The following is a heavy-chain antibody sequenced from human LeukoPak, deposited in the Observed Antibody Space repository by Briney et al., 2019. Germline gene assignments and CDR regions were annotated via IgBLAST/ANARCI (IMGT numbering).Heavy chain of an antibody. V-gene: IGHV4-59*01. Sequence: SETLSLTCTVSGVSMTNYHWTWIRQSPGEAPEYIGYIYNIETTNYTTSLKSRVTVSVDMSKKQFPLRLKSVTTADTAVYYCARGRDGYRFDPWGQGILVTVSS. CDR1: GVSMTNYH. CDR3: ARGRDGYRFDP. D-gene: IGHD3-16*02. CDR2: IYNIETT. J-gene: IGHJ5*02.